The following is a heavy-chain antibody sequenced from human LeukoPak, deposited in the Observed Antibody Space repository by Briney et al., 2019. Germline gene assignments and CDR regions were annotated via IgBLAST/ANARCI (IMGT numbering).Heavy chain of an antibody. CDR2: INWNGDST. CDR3: ARDELLHRTWFDP. CDR1: GFTFSSYA. V-gene: IGHV3-20*04. Sequence: GGPLRLSCAASGFTFSSYAMPWVRQAPGKGLEWVSDINWNGDSTGYAHSVRGRFTISRDNSKNSVYLQMNSLRVEDTAFYYCARDELLHRTWFDPWGQGTLVTVSS. D-gene: IGHD3-22*01. J-gene: IGHJ5*02.